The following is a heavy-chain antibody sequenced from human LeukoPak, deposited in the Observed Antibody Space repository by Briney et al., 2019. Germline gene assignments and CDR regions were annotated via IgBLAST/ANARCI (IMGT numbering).Heavy chain of an antibody. D-gene: IGHD2-2*01. Sequence: SETLSLTCTVSGASITSYHWSWIRQPAGKGLEWIGRMFYSGNTDYNPSLKSRLTMSIDTSKNQFSLKLSSVTAADTAVYYCARGWCSTSCYSRWYFDLWGRGTLVTVSS. CDR1: GASITSYH. V-gene: IGHV4-4*07. CDR2: MFYSGNT. CDR3: ARGWCSTSCYSRWYFDL. J-gene: IGHJ2*01.